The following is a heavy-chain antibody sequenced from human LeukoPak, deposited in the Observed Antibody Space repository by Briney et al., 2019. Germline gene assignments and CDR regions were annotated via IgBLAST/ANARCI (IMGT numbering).Heavy chain of an antibody. J-gene: IGHJ4*02. V-gene: IGHV3-48*01. Sequence: GGSLRLSCAASGFTFSSYSMNWVRQAPGKGLEWVSYISSSSSTTYYADSVKGRFTISRDNAKNSLYLQVTSLRAEDTAVYYCASAARGDNFGSSHWGQGTLVTVSS. D-gene: IGHD2-21*01. CDR1: GFTFSSYS. CDR2: ISSSSSTT. CDR3: ASAARGDNFGSSH.